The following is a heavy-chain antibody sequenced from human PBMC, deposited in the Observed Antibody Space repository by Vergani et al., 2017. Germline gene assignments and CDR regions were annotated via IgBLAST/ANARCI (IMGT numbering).Heavy chain of an antibody. CDR2: ISAYNGNT. D-gene: IGHD6-19*01. CDR1: GYTFTSYG. CDR3: AREMGAGYSSGWYFVSADAFDI. J-gene: IGHJ3*02. V-gene: IGHV1-18*01. Sequence: QVQLVQSGAEVKKPGASVKVSCKASGYTFTSYGISWVRQAPGQGLEWMGWISAYNGNTNYAQKLQGRVTMTTDTSTSTAYMELRSLRSDDTAVYYCAREMGAGYSSGWYFVSADAFDIWGQGTMVTVYS.